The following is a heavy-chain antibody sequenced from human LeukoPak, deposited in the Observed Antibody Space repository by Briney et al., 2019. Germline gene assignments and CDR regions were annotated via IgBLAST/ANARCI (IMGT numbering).Heavy chain of an antibody. CDR3: ARIVAYCGGDRYSGLFDY. V-gene: IGHV4-4*09. D-gene: IGHD2-21*02. CDR2: IYTSGST. J-gene: IGHJ4*02. Sequence: PSETLSLTCTVSGGSISSYYWSWIRQPPGKGLEWIGYIYTSGSTNYNPSLKSRVTISVDTSKNQFSLKLSSVTAADTAVYYCARIVAYCGGDRYSGLFDYWGQGTLVTVSS. CDR1: GGSISSYY.